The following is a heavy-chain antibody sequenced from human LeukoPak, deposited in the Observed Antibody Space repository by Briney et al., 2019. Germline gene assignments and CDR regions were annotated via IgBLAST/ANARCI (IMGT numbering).Heavy chain of an antibody. D-gene: IGHD3-10*01. CDR1: GFALRTRGMC. CDR2: IAWDDDK. CDR3: AHRRDNVLLWFGESGGGFDY. V-gene: IGHV2-70*12. Sequence: SGPTLVNPPQTLTLTCTFSGFALRTRGMCASGIRQPPGKALEWLSRIAWDDDKYYSTSQKTRRTISKDTSKNQVVLTMPNMDPVDTATYYCAHRRDNVLLWFGESGGGFDYWGQGTLVTVSS. J-gene: IGHJ4*02.